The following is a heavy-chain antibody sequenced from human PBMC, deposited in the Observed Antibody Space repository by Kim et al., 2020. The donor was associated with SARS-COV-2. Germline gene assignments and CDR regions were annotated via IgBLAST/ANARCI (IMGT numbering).Heavy chain of an antibody. CDR1: GYIFTNYY. V-gene: IGHV1-46*01. CDR2: VNPTVGST. CDR3: ARGPYNWNDPTPFDY. J-gene: IGHJ4*02. Sequence: ASVKVSCKASGYIFTNYYLHWVRQAPGQGLEWMGIVNPTVGSTVYAKKFQGRVTMTRDTSTSTVYMELASLTSDDTAVFFCARGPYNWNDPTPFDYWGQGTLVTVSP. D-gene: IGHD1-1*01.